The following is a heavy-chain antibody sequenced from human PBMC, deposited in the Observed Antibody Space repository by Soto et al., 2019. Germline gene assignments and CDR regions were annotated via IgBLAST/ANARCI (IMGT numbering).Heavy chain of an antibody. CDR3: ARHSVPPTVDNPYNWSDP. D-gene: IGHD4-17*01. V-gene: IGHV5-51*01. CDR1: GYSFTSYW. Sequence: PGESLKISCKGSGYSFTSYWIGWVRQMPGEGLEWMGIIYPGDSDTRYSPSFQGQVTISADKSISTAYLQWSSLKASDTAMYYCARHSVPPTVDNPYNWSDPWGQGTLVTVSS. J-gene: IGHJ5*02. CDR2: IYPGDSDT.